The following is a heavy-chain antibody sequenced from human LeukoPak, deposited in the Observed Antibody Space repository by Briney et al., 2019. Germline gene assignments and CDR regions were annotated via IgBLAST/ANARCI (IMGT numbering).Heavy chain of an antibody. J-gene: IGHJ5*02. Sequence: GGSLRLSCAASGFTFSSYSMNWVRQAPGKGLEWVSSISSSSSYIYYADSVKGRFTISRDNAKNSLYLQMNSLRAEDTAVYYCARDQVPSSSYNWFDPWGQGTLVTVSS. CDR2: ISSSSSYI. V-gene: IGHV3-21*01. CDR3: ARDQVPSSSYNWFDP. CDR1: GFTFSSYS. D-gene: IGHD2-2*01.